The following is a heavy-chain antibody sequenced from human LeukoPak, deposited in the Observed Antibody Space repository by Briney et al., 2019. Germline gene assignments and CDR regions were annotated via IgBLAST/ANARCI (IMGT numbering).Heavy chain of an antibody. CDR3: ARDEEKGYYYDSSGYNFDY. J-gene: IGHJ4*02. CDR1: GFTFSSYS. Sequence: GGSLRLSCAASGFTFSSYSMNWVRQAPGKGLEWVSSISSSSSYIYYADSVKGRFTISRDNAKNSLYLQMNSLRAEDTAVYYCARDEEKGYYYDSSGYNFDYWGQGTLVTVSS. CDR2: ISSSSSYI. V-gene: IGHV3-21*01. D-gene: IGHD3-22*01.